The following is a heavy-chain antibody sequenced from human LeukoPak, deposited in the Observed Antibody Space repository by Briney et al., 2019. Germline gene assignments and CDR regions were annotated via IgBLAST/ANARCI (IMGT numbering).Heavy chain of an antibody. D-gene: IGHD6-13*01. CDR3: AKVGSYSSSWYDY. CDR1: GFTFSSYW. V-gene: IGHV3-7*01. Sequence: GGSLRLSCTASGFTFSSYWMSWVRQAPGKGLEWVANIKQDGSEKYYVDSVKGRFTISRDNSKNTLYLQMNSLRAEDTAVYYCAKVGSYSSSWYDYWGQGTLVTVSS. CDR2: IKQDGSEK. J-gene: IGHJ4*02.